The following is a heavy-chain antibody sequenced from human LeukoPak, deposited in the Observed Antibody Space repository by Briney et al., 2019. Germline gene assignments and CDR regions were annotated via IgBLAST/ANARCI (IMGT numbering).Heavy chain of an antibody. CDR1: GFTFSTYA. D-gene: IGHD3-10*01. J-gene: IGHJ2*01. CDR3: ARDPRGHWYFDL. Sequence: GGSLRLSCAASGFTFSTYAMHWVRQAPGKGLEYVSAISSNGGSTYYANSVKGRFTISRDNSKNTLYLQMNSLRAEDTAVYYCARDPRGHWYFDLWGRGTLVTVSS. CDR2: ISSNGGST. V-gene: IGHV3-64*01.